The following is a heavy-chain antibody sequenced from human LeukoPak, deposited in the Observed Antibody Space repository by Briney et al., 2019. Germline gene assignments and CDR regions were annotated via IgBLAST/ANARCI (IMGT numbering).Heavy chain of an antibody. CDR2: ISGSGGST. D-gene: IGHD3-22*01. V-gene: IGHV3-23*01. J-gene: IGHJ4*02. CDR1: RITSTSYV. CDR3: AKDLGAMIVVVITN. Sequence: GGSLRLSCAASRITSTSYVMSSVCQAPGKGLEWVSAISGSGGSTYYADSVKGRFTISRDNSKNTLYLQMNSLRTEDEYVDYCAKDLGAMIVVVITNWGQGTLVTVSS.